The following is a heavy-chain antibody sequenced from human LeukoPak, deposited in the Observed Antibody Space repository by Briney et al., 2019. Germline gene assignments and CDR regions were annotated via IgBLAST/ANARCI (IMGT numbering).Heavy chain of an antibody. J-gene: IGHJ4*02. Sequence: ASVKVSCKASGYTFTGYYMHWVRQAPGQGLEWMGRINPNSGGTNYAQKFQGRVTMTRDTSISTAYMELSSLRSEDTAVYYCARDTGRGYSGYDPNFDYWGQGTLVTVSS. D-gene: IGHD5-12*01. CDR3: ARDTGRGYSGYDPNFDY. CDR1: GYTFTGYY. CDR2: INPNSGGT. V-gene: IGHV1-2*06.